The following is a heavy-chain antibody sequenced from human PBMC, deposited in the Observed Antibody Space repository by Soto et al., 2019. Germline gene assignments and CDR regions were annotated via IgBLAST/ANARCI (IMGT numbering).Heavy chain of an antibody. CDR1: GYSFTSYW. CDR2: IDPSDSYT. V-gene: IGHV5-10-1*01. Sequence: GESLKISCKGSGYSFTSYWISWVRQMPGKGLEWMGRIDPSDSYTNYSPSFQGHVTISADKSISTAYLQWSSLKASDTAMYYCARHIIAAADPNWFDPWGRGTLVTVSS. D-gene: IGHD6-13*01. J-gene: IGHJ5*02. CDR3: ARHIIAAADPNWFDP.